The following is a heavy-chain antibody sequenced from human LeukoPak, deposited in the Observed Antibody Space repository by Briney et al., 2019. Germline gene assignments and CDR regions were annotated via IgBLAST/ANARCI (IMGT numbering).Heavy chain of an antibody. Sequence: PSETLSLTCAVYGGSLSGYYWSWIRQPPGKGLEWIGEINHSGSTNYNPSLKSRVTISVDTSKNQFSLKLSSVTAADTAVYYCARGWSEIVVVPAATYYFDYWGQGTLVTVSS. CDR2: INHSGST. J-gene: IGHJ4*02. CDR1: GGSLSGYY. CDR3: ARGWSEIVVVPAATYYFDY. D-gene: IGHD2-2*01. V-gene: IGHV4-34*01.